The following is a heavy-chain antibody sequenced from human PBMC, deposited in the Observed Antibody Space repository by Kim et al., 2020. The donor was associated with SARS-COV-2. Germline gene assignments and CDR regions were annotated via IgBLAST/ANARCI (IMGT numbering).Heavy chain of an antibody. V-gene: IGHV1-24*01. CDR2: FDPEDGET. Sequence: ASVKVSCKVSGYTLTELSMHWVRQAPGKGLEWMGGFDPEDGETIYAQKFQGRVTMTEDTSTDTAYMELSSLRSEDTAVYYCASQYDPRYDSSGYYRLDYWGQGTLVTVSS. D-gene: IGHD3-22*01. CDR1: GYTLTELS. CDR3: ASQYDPRYDSSGYYRLDY. J-gene: IGHJ4*02.